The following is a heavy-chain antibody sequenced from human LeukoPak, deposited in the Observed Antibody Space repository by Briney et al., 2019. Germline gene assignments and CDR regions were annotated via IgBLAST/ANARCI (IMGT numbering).Heavy chain of an antibody. V-gene: IGHV3-23*01. CDR2: ISDSGGST. D-gene: IGHD6-13*01. Sequence: PGGSLRLSCVASGFTFSNYAVGWVRQAPGKGLAWVSAISDSGGSTQYADSVKGRFTISRDNSKNTLYLEMNILRAEDTAIYYCAKGSSNWRNYYYFDYWGQGTLVTVSS. CDR1: GFTFSNYA. CDR3: AKGSSNWRNYYYFDY. J-gene: IGHJ4*02.